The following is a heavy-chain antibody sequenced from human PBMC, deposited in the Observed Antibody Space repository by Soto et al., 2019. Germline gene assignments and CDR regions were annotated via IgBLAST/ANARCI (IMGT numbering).Heavy chain of an antibody. D-gene: IGHD3-3*01. V-gene: IGHV3-23*01. J-gene: IGHJ3*02. CDR1: GFTFSSYA. Sequence: GSLRLSCAASGFTFSSYAMSWVRQAPGKGLEWVSAISGSGGSTYYADSVKGRFTISRDNSKNTLYLQMNSLRAEDTAVYYCAKDRVVVFGVVINAFDIWGQGTMVTVSS. CDR2: ISGSGGST. CDR3: AKDRVVVFGVVINAFDI.